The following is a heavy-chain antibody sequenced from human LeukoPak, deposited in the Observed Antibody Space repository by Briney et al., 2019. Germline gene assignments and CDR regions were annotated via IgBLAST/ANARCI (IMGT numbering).Heavy chain of an antibody. J-gene: IGHJ5*02. CDR1: RFTSSDYA. V-gene: IGHV3-43*02. CDR3: AKDYWFDR. Sequence: GSPRLSCAAPRFTSSDYAMYCVSQAPRVGLKWVSRISGDGGSTYYADSMKGRFTTNRDNSKNSLYLQMNSLGTEDTALYYCAKDYWFDRWGQGTLVTVSS. CDR2: ISGDGGST.